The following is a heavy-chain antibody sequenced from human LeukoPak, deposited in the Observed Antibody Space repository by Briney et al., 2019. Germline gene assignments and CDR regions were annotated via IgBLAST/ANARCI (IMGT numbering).Heavy chain of an antibody. D-gene: IGHD1-1*01. CDR1: GGSISSYY. Sequence: SETLSLTCTVSGGSISSYYWSWIRQPPGKGLEWIGYIYYSGSTNYNPSLKSRVTISVDTSKNQFSLKLSSVTAADTAVYYCARGKRLARLFNLFGYWGQGTLVTVSS. CDR3: ARGKRLARLFNLFGY. CDR2: IYYSGST. V-gene: IGHV4-59*01. J-gene: IGHJ4*02.